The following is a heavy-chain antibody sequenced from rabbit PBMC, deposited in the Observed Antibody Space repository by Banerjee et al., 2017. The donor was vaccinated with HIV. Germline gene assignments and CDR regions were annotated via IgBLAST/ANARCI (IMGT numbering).Heavy chain of an antibody. CDR1: GFSFSSSYW. V-gene: IGHV1S45*01. CDR3: ARDLAGVIGWNFNL. D-gene: IGHD4-1*01. J-gene: IGHJ4*01. CDR2: IYAGSSDST. Sequence: QEQLEESGGDLVKPEGSLTLTCTASGFSFSSSYWICWVRQDPGKGLEWTACIYAGSSDSTYYASWAKGRFTISSTASTTVTLQMTSLTAADTATYLCARDLAGVIGWNFNLWGPGTLVTVS.